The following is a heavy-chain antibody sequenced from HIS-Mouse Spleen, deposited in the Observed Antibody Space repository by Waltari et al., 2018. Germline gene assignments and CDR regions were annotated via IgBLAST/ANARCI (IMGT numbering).Heavy chain of an antibody. J-gene: IGHJ2*01. CDR1: GGSISSSSYY. CDR2: IYYSGGT. V-gene: IGHV4-39*07. D-gene: IGHD6-13*01. CDR3: AREIPYSSSWYDWYFDL. Sequence: QLQLQESGPGLVKPSETLSLTCTVSGGSISSSSYYWGWIRQPPGKGLEWIGSIYYSGGTYNNPSLKSRVTISVDTSKNQFSLKLSSVTAADTAVYYCAREIPYSSSWYDWYFDLWGCGTLVTVSS.